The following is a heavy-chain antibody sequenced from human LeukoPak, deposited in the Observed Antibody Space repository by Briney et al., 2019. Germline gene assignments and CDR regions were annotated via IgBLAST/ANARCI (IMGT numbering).Heavy chain of an antibody. CDR1: GFTFSSYG. CDR2: IRYDGSNK. D-gene: IGHD2-2*02. Sequence: SGGSLRLSCAASGFTFSSYGMHWVRQAPGKGLEWVAFIRYDGSNKYYTDSVKGRFTISRDNSRNTLYQQMDSLRAEDTAVYYCATTLGYCSSTSCYTPFGFWGQGTLVTVSP. J-gene: IGHJ4*02. V-gene: IGHV3-30*02. CDR3: ATTLGYCSSTSCYTPFGF.